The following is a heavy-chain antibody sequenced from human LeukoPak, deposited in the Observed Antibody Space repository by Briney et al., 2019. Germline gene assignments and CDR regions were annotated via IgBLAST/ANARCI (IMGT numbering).Heavy chain of an antibody. CDR3: ARDHWPYGSGSYTE. D-gene: IGHD3-10*01. V-gene: IGHV4-39*07. Sequence: SAETLSLTCSVSGDSASNSDYYWGWIRQPPGKGLEFIGSIYYSGSTYYNPSLESRVTIAMDMSRNQVSLRLSSVTAADTAVYYCARDHWPYGSGSYTEWGQGILVTVSS. CDR2: IYYSGST. J-gene: IGHJ4*02. CDR1: GDSASNSDYY.